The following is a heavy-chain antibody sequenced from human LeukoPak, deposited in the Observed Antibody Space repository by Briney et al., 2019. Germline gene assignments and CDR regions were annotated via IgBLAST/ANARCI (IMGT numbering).Heavy chain of an antibody. D-gene: IGHD2-21*01. CDR1: GGSFSGYY. V-gene: IGHV4-34*01. CDR3: ARVPLGWGWTEAFDI. CDR2: INHSGST. J-gene: IGHJ3*02. Sequence: SETLSLTCAVYGGSFSGYYWSWIRQPPGKGLEWIGEINHSGSTNYNPSLKSRVTISVDTSKNQFSLKLSSVTAADTAVYYCARVPLGWGWTEAFDIWGQGTMVTVSS.